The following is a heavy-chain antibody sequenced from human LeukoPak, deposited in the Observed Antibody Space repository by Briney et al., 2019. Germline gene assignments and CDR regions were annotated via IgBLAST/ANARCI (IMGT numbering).Heavy chain of an antibody. CDR3: ARDKATDCSGGSCYSDYFDY. V-gene: IGHV6-1*01. CDR1: GDIVPRYIAA. D-gene: IGHD2-15*01. Sequence: SQTLSLTCPICGDIVPRYIAAWNWPRQSPSRGLEWVGWTYYRYKWYKGYAVYVKSRITINPDTSKNQFSLQLNSVTPEDTAVYYCARDKATDCSGGSCYSDYFDYWGQGTLVTVSS. J-gene: IGHJ4*02. CDR2: TYYRYKWYK.